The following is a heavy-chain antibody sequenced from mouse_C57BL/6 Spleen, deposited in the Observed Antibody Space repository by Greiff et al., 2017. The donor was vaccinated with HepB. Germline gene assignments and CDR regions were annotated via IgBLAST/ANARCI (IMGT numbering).Heavy chain of an antibody. V-gene: IGHV3-6*01. J-gene: IGHJ4*01. D-gene: IGHD2-3*01. CDR3: AREGDDGYYVGYAMDY. CDR2: ISYDGSN. CDR1: GYSITSGYY. Sequence: EVKLQESGPGLVKPSQSLSLTCSVTGYSITSGYYWNWIRQFPGNKLEWMGYISYDGSNNYNPSLKNRISITRDTSKNQFFLKLNSVTTEDTATYYCAREGDDGYYVGYAMDYWGQGTSVTVSS.